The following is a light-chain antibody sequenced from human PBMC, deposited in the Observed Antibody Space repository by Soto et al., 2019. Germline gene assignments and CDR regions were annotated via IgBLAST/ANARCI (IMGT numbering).Light chain of an antibody. J-gene: IGKJ2*01. V-gene: IGKV3-20*01. Sequence: EIVLTQSPGTLSLSPGERATLSCRASQSVSSSYLAWYQQKPGQAPRPLIYGASSRATGIPDRFSGSGSGTDFTLTISRREPEDFALYYCLQYGSSPYTFGQGTKLEIK. CDR1: QSVSSSY. CDR2: GAS. CDR3: LQYGSSPYT.